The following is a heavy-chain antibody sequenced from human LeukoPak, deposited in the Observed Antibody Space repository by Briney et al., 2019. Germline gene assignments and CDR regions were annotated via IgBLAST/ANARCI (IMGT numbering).Heavy chain of an antibody. D-gene: IGHD2-2*02. CDR3: AREDIVVVPAAIFSSFDP. CDR2: INPNSGGT. Sequence: ASVKVSCKASGYTFTDYYIHWVRQAPGQGLEWTGRINPNSGGTNYAQKFQDRVTMTRDTSISTAYMELSRLRSDDTAVYYCAREDIVVVPAAIFSSFDPWGQGTLVTVSS. V-gene: IGHV1-2*06. CDR1: GYTFTDYY. J-gene: IGHJ5*02.